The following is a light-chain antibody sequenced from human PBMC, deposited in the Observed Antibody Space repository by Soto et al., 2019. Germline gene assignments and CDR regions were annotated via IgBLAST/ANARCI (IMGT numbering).Light chain of an antibody. CDR3: QQYNSYPL. CDR1: QSISSW. Sequence: DIQMTRSPSTLSASVGDRVTITCRASQSISSWLAWYQQKPGKAPNLLIYKASSLESGVPSRFSGSGSGTEFTLTISSLQPDDFATYYCQQYNSYPLFGQGTKLEIK. CDR2: KAS. J-gene: IGKJ2*01. V-gene: IGKV1-5*03.